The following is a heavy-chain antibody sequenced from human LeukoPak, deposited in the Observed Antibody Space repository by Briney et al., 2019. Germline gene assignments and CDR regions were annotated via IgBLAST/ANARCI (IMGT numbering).Heavy chain of an antibody. V-gene: IGHV5-51*01. CDR1: GDIINNHW. D-gene: IGHD2-15*01. CDR2: IYPADSDI. CDR3: ARQEYCSGGSCYTWFDP. J-gene: IGHJ5*02. Sequence: GESLKISCKGSGDIINNHWIGWVRQLPGKGLEWMGIIYPADSDIRYSPSFQGQVTISAGKSISTAYLQWSSLKASDTAMYYCARQEYCSGGSCYTWFDPWGQGTLVIVSS.